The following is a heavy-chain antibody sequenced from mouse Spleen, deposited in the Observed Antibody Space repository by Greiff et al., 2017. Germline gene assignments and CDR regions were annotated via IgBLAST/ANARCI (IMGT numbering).Heavy chain of an antibody. CDR1: GYTFTDYN. CDR3: ARGAITTGVYAMDY. D-gene: IGHD2-4*01. J-gene: IGHJ4*01. V-gene: IGHV1-18*01. Sequence: VQLQQSGPELVKPGASVKIPCKASGYTFTDYNMDWVKQSHGKSLEWIGDINPNNGGTIYNQKFKGKATLTVDKSSSTAYMELRSLTSEDTAVYYCARGAITTGVYAMDYWGQGTSVTVSS. CDR2: INPNNGGT.